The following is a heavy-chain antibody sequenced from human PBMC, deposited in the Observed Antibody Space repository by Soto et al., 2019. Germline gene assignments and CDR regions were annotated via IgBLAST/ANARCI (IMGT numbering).Heavy chain of an antibody. CDR2: IWYDGSNK. CDR1: GFTFSSYG. J-gene: IGHJ4*02. Sequence: GGSLRLSCAASGFTFSSYGMHWVRQAPGKGLEWVVLIWYDGSNKYYTDSVKGRFTISRDNSKNTLYLQMNSLRTEDTAVYYCARGSSGSSFDYWGQGTLVTVSS. CDR3: ARGSSGSSFDY. D-gene: IGHD2-15*01. V-gene: IGHV3-33*01.